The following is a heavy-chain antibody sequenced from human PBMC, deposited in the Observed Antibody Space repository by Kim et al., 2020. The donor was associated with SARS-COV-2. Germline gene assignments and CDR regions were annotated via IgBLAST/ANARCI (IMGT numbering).Heavy chain of an antibody. D-gene: IGHD5-18*01. V-gene: IGHV4-59*01. CDR3: ARVRYSYGYTYDY. Sequence: SNPSLKSRVTISVDTSKNQFSLKLSSVTAADTAVYYCARVRYSYGYTYDYWGQGTLVTVSS. J-gene: IGHJ4*02.